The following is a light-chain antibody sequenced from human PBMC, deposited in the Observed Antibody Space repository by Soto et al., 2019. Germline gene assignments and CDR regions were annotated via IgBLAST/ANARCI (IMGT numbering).Light chain of an antibody. J-gene: IGKJ1*01. CDR3: LQHTTYPRT. CDR2: ATS. V-gene: IGKV1-17*01. Sequence: DIHMTQSPSSLSASVGDRVAITCRASQDIGNDLGWYQQKPGKAPKRLIYATSSLQSGVPSRFSGSGSGTEFTLTISSLQPEDFATYYCLQHTTYPRTFGQGTKV. CDR1: QDIGND.